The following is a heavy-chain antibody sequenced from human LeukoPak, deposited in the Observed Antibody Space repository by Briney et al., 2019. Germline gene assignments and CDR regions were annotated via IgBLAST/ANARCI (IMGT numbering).Heavy chain of an antibody. D-gene: IGHD4-17*01. CDR1: GFTVSTNY. CDR3: ARDTVTTFRFRDYYYYGMDV. J-gene: IGHJ6*02. CDR2: IYSGGST. Sequence: GGSLRLSCAASGFTVSTNYMNWVRQAPGKGLEWVSVIYSGGSTYYADSVKGRFTISRDNSKNTLYLQMNSLRAEDAAVYYCARDTVTTFRFRDYYYYGMDVWGQGTTVTVSS. V-gene: IGHV3-53*01.